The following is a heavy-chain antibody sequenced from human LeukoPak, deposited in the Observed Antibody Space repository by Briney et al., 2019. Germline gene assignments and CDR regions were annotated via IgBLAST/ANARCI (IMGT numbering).Heavy chain of an antibody. CDR2: IYYSGST. V-gene: IGHV4-39*01. Sequence: PSETLSLTCTVSGGSISSSSYYWGWIRQPPGKGLEWIGSIYYSGSTYYNPSLKSRVTISVDTSKNQFSLKLSSVTAADTAVYYCARQGTIFGVVIISGFDYWGQGTLVTVSS. CDR1: GGSISSSSYY. J-gene: IGHJ4*02. D-gene: IGHD3-3*01. CDR3: ARQGTIFGVVIISGFDY.